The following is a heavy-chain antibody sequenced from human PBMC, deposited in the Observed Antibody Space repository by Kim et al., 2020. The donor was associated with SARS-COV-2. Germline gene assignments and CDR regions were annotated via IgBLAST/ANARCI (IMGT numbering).Heavy chain of an antibody. V-gene: IGHV3-30*18. CDR1: GFTFSSYG. Sequence: GGSLRLSCAASGFTFSSYGMHWVRQAPGKGLEWVAVISYDGSNKYYAASVKGRFTISRDNSKNTLYLQMNSLRAEDTAVYYCAKDGAYSVVITGITFGWYFDLWGRGTLVTVSS. CDR2: ISYDGSNK. CDR3: AKDGAYSVVITGITFGWYFDL. D-gene: IGHD3-22*01. J-gene: IGHJ2*01.